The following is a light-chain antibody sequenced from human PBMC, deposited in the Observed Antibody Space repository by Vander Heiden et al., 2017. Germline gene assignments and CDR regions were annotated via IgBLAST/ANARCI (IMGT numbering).Light chain of an antibody. CDR1: QNISSY. V-gene: IGKV1-39*01. J-gene: IGKJ4*01. CDR3: QQSYNTPYT. CDR2: DAS. Sequence: DIQITQSPSSLSASVGDRVTITCRASQNISSYLNWYQQKPGKAPKLLIYDASSLQSGVPSRFSGSGSGTDFTFTISSLQPEDFATYYCQQSYNTPYTFGRGTKLEIK.